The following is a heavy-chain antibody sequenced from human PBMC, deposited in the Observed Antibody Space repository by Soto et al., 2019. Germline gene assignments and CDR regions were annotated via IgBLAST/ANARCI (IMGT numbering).Heavy chain of an antibody. V-gene: IGHV4-59*01. CDR2: IYYSGST. D-gene: IGHD4-17*01. CDR3: ARHGYGDGDFDY. CDR1: GGSISSYY. Sequence: SETLSLTCTVSGGSISSYYWSWIRQPPGKGLEWIGYIYYSGSTNYNPSLKSRVTISVDTSKNQFSLKLSSVTAADTAVYYCARHGYGDGDFDYWGRGTLVTGSS. J-gene: IGHJ4*02.